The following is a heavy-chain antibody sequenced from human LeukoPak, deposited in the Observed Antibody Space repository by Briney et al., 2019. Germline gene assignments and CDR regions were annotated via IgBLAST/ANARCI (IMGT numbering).Heavy chain of an antibody. Sequence: RSPRLSFAAPGFIFVDYSMHWVRQAPGKGLGWVGGILYDGSNKYYADSVKGRFTISRDNSKNTLYLQMNSLRAEDTAVYYCAKASLRFLEWPNWFDPWGQGTLVTVSS. D-gene: IGHD3-3*01. V-gene: IGHV3-30*18. CDR3: AKASLRFLEWPNWFDP. CDR2: ILYDGSNK. CDR1: GFIFVDYS. J-gene: IGHJ5*02.